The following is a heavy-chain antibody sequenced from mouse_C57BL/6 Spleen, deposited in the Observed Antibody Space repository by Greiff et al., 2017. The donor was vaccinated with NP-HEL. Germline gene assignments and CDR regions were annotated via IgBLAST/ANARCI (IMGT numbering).Heavy chain of an antibody. V-gene: IGHV1-52*01. CDR3: ARYYYGSSYVRYFDV. Sequence: QVQLQQPGAELVRPGSSVKLSCKASGYTFTSYWMHWVKQRPIQGLEWIGNIDPSDSETHYNQKFKDKATLTVDKSSSTAYMQLSSLTSEDSAVYYFARYYYGSSYVRYFDVGGTGTTVTVSS. CDR1: GYTFTSYW. CDR2: IDPSDSET. D-gene: IGHD1-1*01. J-gene: IGHJ1*03.